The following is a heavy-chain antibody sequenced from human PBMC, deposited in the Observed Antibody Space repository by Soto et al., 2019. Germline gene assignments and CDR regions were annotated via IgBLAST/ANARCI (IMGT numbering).Heavy chain of an antibody. D-gene: IGHD2-21*02. CDR3: ASSAYCGGDCYAYYYYYGMDV. J-gene: IGHJ6*02. CDR1: GGTFSSYA. Sequence: QVQLVQSGAEVKKPGSSVKVSCKASGGTFSSYAISWVRQAPGQGLEWLGGIITSFGTANYAQKFQGRVTITADESTSTAYMELSSLRSEDTAVYYCASSAYCGGDCYAYYYYYGMDVWGQGTTVTVSS. CDR2: IITSFGTA. V-gene: IGHV1-69*01.